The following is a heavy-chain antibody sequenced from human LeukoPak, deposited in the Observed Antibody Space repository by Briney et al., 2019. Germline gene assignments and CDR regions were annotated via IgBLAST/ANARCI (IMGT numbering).Heavy chain of an antibody. CDR1: GFTVSNSY. CDR3: AREQAYWFGP. J-gene: IGHJ5*02. Sequence: PGGSLRLSCAASGFTVSNSYMTWVRQAAGRRVEWVSFIYPAGTTSYADSVKGRFTISRDSSKNTLHLQMNSLRADDTAVYYCAREQAYWFGPWGQGSLVTVSS. V-gene: IGHV3-53*01. CDR2: IYPAGTT.